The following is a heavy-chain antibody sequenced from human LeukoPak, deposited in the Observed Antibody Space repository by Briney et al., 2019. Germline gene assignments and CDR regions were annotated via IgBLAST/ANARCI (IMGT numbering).Heavy chain of an antibody. V-gene: IGHV3-64*01. J-gene: IGHJ3*02. CDR1: GFTFSSYA. CDR3: AKPITISGATDAFDI. D-gene: IGHD3-3*01. CDR2: ISSNGGST. Sequence: PGGSLRLSCAASGFTFSSYAMHWVRQAPGKGLEYVSAISSNGGSTYYANSVKGRFTISRDNAKNSLYMQMNSLRVEDTAVYYCAKPITISGATDAFDIWGQGTKVTVSS.